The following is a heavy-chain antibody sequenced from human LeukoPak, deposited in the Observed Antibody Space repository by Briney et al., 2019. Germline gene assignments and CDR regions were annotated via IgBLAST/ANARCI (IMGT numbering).Heavy chain of an antibody. J-gene: IGHJ4*02. D-gene: IGHD3-22*01. CDR1: GGTFSSYA. CDR2: IIPIFGTA. CDR3: ASPNTYYDSSGYFY. V-gene: IGHV1-69*13. Sequence: SVKVSCKASGGTFSSYAISWVRQAPGQGLEWMGGIIPIFGTANYAQKFQGRVTITADESTSTAYMELSSLRSEDTAVYYCASPNTYYDSSGYFYWGQGTLVTVSS.